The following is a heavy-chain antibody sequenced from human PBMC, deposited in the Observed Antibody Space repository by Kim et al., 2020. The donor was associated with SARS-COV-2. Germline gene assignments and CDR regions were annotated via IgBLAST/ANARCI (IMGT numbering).Heavy chain of an antibody. D-gene: IGHD2-2*01. CDR3: ARIRCDCRSTSGQAAYFDY. CDR1: GFSLPPRGMC. J-gene: IGHJ4*02. Sequence: SGPTLVNPTQPLILTCTFSGFSLPPRGMCVSWIRQPPGKALEWLVRIDWDDDQYYSTSMRTRLTLSKDTSKNQVVLTITNMDPVDTATYYDARIRCDCRSTSGQAAYFDYWGQGTLVTVSS. CDR2: IDWDDDQ. V-gene: IGHV2-70*11.